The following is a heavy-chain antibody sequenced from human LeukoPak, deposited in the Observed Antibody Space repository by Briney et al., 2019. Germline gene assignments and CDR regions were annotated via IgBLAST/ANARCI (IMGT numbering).Heavy chain of an antibody. CDR1: GFTVSSNY. V-gene: IGHV3-66*01. CDR3: ATRDNKYYYDSRPFDY. J-gene: IGHJ4*02. Sequence: GGSLRLSCAASGFTVSSNYMSWVRQAPGKGLEWVSVIYSGGSTYYADSVKGRFTISRDNSKNTLYLQMNSLRAEDTAVYYCATRDNKYYYDSRPFDYWGQGTLVTVSS. CDR2: IYSGGST. D-gene: IGHD3-22*01.